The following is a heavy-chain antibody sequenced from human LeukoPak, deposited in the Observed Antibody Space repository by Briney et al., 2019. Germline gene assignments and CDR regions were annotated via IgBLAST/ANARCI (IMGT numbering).Heavy chain of an antibody. CDR2: IYYSGST. CDR1: GGSISSSSYY. D-gene: IGHD1-26*01. V-gene: IGHV4-39*01. Sequence: PSEPLSLTCTVSGGSISSSSYYWGWIRQPPGKGLEWIGSIYYSGSTYYNPSLKSRVTISVDTSKNQFSLKLSSVTAADTAVYYCARVGATHFDYWGQGTLVTVSS. J-gene: IGHJ4*02. CDR3: ARVGATHFDY.